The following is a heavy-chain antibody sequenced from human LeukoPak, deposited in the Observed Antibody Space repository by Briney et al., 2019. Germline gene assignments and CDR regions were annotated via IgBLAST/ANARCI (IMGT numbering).Heavy chain of an antibody. V-gene: IGHV4-34*01. J-gene: IGHJ4*02. CDR3: ARGRSILAY. CDR1: GGSFSGYY. D-gene: IGHD2-15*01. Sequence: PSETLSLTCAVYGGSFSGYYWSWIRQPPGKGLEWIGEINHSGSTNYNPSLKSRVTISVDTSKNQFSLKLSSVTAADTAVYYCARGRSILAYWGQGTLVTVS. CDR2: INHSGST.